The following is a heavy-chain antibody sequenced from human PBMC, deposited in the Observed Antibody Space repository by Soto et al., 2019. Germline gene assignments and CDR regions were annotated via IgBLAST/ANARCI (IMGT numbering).Heavy chain of an antibody. CDR2: ISGSGGST. CDR1: GFTFSSYA. V-gene: IGHV3-23*01. CDR3: ANRVVVVVAATRDDY. D-gene: IGHD2-15*01. Sequence: EVQLLESGGGLVQPGGSLRLSCAASGFTFSSYAMSWVRQAPGKGLEWVSAISGSGGSTYYADSVKGRFTISRDNSKNTLYLQMNSLRAEDTAVYYCANRVVVVVAATRDDYWGQGTLVTVSS. J-gene: IGHJ4*02.